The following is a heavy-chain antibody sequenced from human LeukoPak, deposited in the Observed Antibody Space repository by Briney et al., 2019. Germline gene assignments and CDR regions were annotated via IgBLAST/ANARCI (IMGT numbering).Heavy chain of an antibody. CDR1: GGSFSGYY. CDR3: ARSGVILLNWFDP. V-gene: IGHV4-34*01. J-gene: IGHJ5*02. Sequence: SETLSLTCAVYGGSFSGYYWSWIRQPPGKGLEWVGEINHSGSTNYNPSLKSRVTISVDTSKNQFSLKLSSVTAADTAVYYCARSGVILLNWFDPWGQGTLVTVSS. D-gene: IGHD3-10*01. CDR2: INHSGST.